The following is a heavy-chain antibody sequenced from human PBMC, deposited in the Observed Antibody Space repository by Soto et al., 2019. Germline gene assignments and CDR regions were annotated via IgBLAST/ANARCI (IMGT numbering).Heavy chain of an antibody. CDR2: IYYNGAT. J-gene: IGHJ6*02. V-gene: IGHV4-39*02. CDR1: GGSISDTDYY. CDR3: ARGGTNGMDV. Sequence: SETLCLTYTVSGGSISDTDYYWGWVRQPPGKGLEWIGTIYYNGATQYNPSLKSRVTLSVDTSKNHFSLKLSSVTAADTAVYYCARGGTNGMDVWGQGTTVTVS.